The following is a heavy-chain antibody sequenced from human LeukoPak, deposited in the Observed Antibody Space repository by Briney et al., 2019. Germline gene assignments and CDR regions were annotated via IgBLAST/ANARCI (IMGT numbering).Heavy chain of an antibody. V-gene: IGHV1-46*01. CDR2: INPSGDST. CDR3: AREFPGGYFDY. J-gene: IGHJ4*02. D-gene: IGHD3-16*01. Sequence: GPSVKVSCKASGYTFTSYYMHWVRQAPGQGLEWMGIINPSGDSTNYAQKFQGRLTMTRDTSTSTVYMELSSLRSEDTAVYFCAREFPGGYFDYWGQGTLVTVSS. CDR1: GYTFTSYY.